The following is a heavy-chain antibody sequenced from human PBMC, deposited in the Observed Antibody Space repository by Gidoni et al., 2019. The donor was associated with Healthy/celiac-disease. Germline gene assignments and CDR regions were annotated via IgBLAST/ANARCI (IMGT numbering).Heavy chain of an antibody. Sequence: QVQLQQWGAGLLKPSETLSLTCAVYVRSFSGYYWSWIRQPPGKGLGWIGESNHSGIPNYNPSLKSRVTISVDTSKNQYSLKLSYVTAADTAVYYCARASRYDILTGYPYYFDYWGQGTLVTVSS. CDR3: ARASRYDILTGYPYYFDY. J-gene: IGHJ4*02. CDR1: VRSFSGYY. CDR2: SNHSGIP. D-gene: IGHD3-9*01. V-gene: IGHV4-34*01.